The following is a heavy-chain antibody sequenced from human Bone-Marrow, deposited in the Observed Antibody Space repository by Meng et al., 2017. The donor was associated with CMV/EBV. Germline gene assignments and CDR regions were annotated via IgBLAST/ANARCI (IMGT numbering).Heavy chain of an antibody. J-gene: IGHJ4*02. CDR1: GFTFRSYS. D-gene: IGHD3-10*01. V-gene: IGHV3-21*01. Sequence: CAASGFTFRSYSMNWVSQAPGKGLEWVSSISSSSSYIYYADSVKGRFTISRDNAKNSLYLQMNSLRAEDTAVYYCARGSMVRGVIITDWGQGTLVTVSS. CDR3: ARGSMVRGVIITD. CDR2: ISSSSSYI.